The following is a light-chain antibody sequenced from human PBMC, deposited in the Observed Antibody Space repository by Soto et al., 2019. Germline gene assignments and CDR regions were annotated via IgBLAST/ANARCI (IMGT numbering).Light chain of an antibody. CDR2: GAS. Sequence: EIVMTQSPATLSVSPGERATLSCRASQSVSSNLAWYQQKPGQAPRLLIYGASTRATGIPARFSGTRSGTEFTLTISRLQSEEFAVYYCQQYNNWPQTFGQGTKVEIK. V-gene: IGKV3-15*01. CDR1: QSVSSN. CDR3: QQYNNWPQT. J-gene: IGKJ1*01.